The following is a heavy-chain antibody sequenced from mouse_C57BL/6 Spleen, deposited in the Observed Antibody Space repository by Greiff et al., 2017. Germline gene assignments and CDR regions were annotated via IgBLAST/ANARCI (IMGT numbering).Heavy chain of an antibody. CDR3: ARSPYNWVVDY. V-gene: IGHV1-22*01. D-gene: IGHD4-1*01. CDR1: GYTFTDYN. CDR2: INPNNGGT. J-gene: IGHJ2*01. Sequence: EVHLVESGPELVKPGASVKMSCKASGYTFTDYNMHWVKQSHGKSLEWIGYINPNNGGTSYNQKFKGKATLTVNKSSSTAYMELRSLTSEDSAVYYCARSPYNWVVDYWGQGTTLTVSS.